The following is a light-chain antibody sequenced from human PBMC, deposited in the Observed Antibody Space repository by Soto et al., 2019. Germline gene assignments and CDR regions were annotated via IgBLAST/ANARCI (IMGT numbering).Light chain of an antibody. J-gene: IGKJ3*01. CDR1: QSVRTN. Sequence: DIQMTQSPSSLSASVGDRVTISCRASQSVRTNLNWYQQKPGKAPKLLISAASSLQSAAPSRCRGPGSGTDFTLASSTLQPEEFATYYGQEAYSFPQVTFGRGTKVYVE. CDR3: QEAYSFPQVT. V-gene: IGKV1-39*01. CDR2: AAS.